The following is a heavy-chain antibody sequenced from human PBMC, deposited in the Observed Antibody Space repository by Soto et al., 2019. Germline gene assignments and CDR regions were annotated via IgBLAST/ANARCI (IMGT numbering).Heavy chain of an antibody. V-gene: IGHV3-53*01. J-gene: IGHJ4*02. CDR3: AKNSEATIRVGYDY. CDR1: GFTVSSNY. D-gene: IGHD5-12*01. CDR2: IYSGGST. Sequence: GGSLRLSCVVSGFTVSSNYMSWVLQAPGKGLEWVSVIYSGGSTYYGDSVKGRFTISRDNSKDTLYLQMNSLRAEDTAVYYCAKNSEATIRVGYDYWGQGTLATVSS.